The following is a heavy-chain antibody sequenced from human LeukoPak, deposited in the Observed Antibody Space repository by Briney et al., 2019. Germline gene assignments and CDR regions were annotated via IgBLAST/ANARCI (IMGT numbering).Heavy chain of an antibody. CDR1: GGSISSSSYY. J-gene: IGHJ4*02. CDR3: ARAYDSSGYYYGSFDY. Sequence: SETLSLTCTVSGGSISSSSYYWGWIRQPPGKGLEWIGEIYHSGSTNYNPSLKSRVTISVDKSKNQFSLKLSSVTAADTAVYYCARAYDSSGYYYGSFDYWGQGTLVTVSS. CDR2: IYHSGST. V-gene: IGHV4-39*07. D-gene: IGHD3-22*01.